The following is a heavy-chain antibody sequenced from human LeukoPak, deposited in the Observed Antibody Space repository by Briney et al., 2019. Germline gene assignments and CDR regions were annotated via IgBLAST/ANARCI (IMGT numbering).Heavy chain of an antibody. V-gene: IGHV1-2*02. D-gene: IGHD1-7*01. J-gene: IGHJ4*02. Sequence: ASVKVSCKASGYTFTGYYMHWVRQAPGQGLEWMGWINPNSGGANSAQKFQGRVTTTRDTSISTVYMELSSLRSDDTAVYYCARGGELGHWGQGTLVTVSS. CDR3: ARGGELGH. CDR1: GYTFTGYY. CDR2: INPNSGGA.